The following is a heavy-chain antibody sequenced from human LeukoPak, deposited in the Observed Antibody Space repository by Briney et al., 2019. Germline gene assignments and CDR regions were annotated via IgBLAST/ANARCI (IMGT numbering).Heavy chain of an antibody. CDR1: EYSFTDYW. CDR3: ASDLDCSSTSCYFAFDI. Sequence: GESLKISCKGSEYSFTDYWIGWVRQMPGKGLEWMGIIYPGDSDTRYSPSFQGQVTISADKSISTAYLQWSSLKASDTAMYYCASDLDCSSTSCYFAFDIWGQGTMVTVSS. J-gene: IGHJ3*02. V-gene: IGHV5-51*01. D-gene: IGHD2-2*01. CDR2: IYPGDSDT.